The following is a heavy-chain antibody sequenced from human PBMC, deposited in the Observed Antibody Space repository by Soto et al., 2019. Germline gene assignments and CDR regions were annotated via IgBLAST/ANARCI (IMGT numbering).Heavy chain of an antibody. CDR2: ISGSGGST. J-gene: IGHJ4*02. CDR1: GFTFKNYA. CDR3: ARLSAYSGYDSFDY. V-gene: IGHV3-23*01. D-gene: IGHD5-12*01. Sequence: ELQLLESGGGLVQPGGSLRLSCAASGFTFKNYAMHWVRQAPMKGLEWVSGISGSGGSTYFADSVKGRFTISRDNSKNRLYLQMNGLRAEDTAVYYCARLSAYSGYDSFDYWGQGSLVSVSS.